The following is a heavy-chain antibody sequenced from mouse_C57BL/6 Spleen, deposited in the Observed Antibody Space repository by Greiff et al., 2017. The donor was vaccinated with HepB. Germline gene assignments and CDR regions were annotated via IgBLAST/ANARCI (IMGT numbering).Heavy chain of an antibody. CDR3: ARIHDYDYYSNMYYFDY. V-gene: IGHV1-42*01. CDR1: GYSFTGYY. D-gene: IGHD2-5*01. Sequence: LVESGPELVKPGASVKISCKASGYSFTGYYMNWVKQSPEKSLEWIGEINPSTGGTTYNQKFKAKATLTVDKSSSTAYMQLKSLTSEDSAVYYCARIHDYDYYSNMYYFDYWGQGTTLTVSS. J-gene: IGHJ2*01. CDR2: INPSTGGT.